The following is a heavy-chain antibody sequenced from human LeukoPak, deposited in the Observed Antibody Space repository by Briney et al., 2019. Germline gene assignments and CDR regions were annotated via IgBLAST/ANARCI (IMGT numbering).Heavy chain of an antibody. V-gene: IGHV4-59*01. CDR2: IYYSGST. D-gene: IGHD1-26*01. CDR3: AGTVGAPNWFDP. J-gene: IGHJ5*02. CDR1: GGSISSYY. Sequence: PSETLSLTCTVSGGSISSYYWSWIRQPPGKGLEWIGYIYYSGSTNYNPSLKSRVTISVDTSKNQFSLNLSSVTAADTAVYYCAGTVGAPNWFDPWGQGTLVTVSS.